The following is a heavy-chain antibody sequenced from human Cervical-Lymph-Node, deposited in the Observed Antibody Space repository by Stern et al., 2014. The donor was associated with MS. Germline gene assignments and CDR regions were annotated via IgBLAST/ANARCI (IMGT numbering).Heavy chain of an antibody. CDR3: ATTSGYSFNYFDH. CDR2: IYPDDSDT. Sequence: EVQLVQSGAEVKKPGESVKISCKGVGYNFANYWIGWVRQKPGKGLEWMGIIYPDDSDTRYSPSFQGQVTFSADKSISAAYLQWSSLKASDTAIYYCATTSGYSFNYFDHWGQGTLVTVSS. V-gene: IGHV5-51*01. CDR1: GYNFANYW. J-gene: IGHJ4*02. D-gene: IGHD3-22*01.